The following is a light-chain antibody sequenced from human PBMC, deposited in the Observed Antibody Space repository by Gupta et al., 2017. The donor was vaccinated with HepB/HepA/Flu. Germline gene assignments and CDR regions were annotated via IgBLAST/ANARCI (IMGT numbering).Light chain of an antibody. CDR3: QVWDTSSDHVV. CDR2: SDT. J-gene: IGLJ2*01. CDR1: NIGTKS. V-gene: IGLV3-21*04. Sequence: SYVLTQPPSVSVAPGKTARITCGGNNIGTKSVHWYQQKPGQAPVLVMYSDTDRPSEIPERCSGSNSGNTATLTISRVEAGDEADYYCQVWDTSSDHVVFGGGTKLTVL.